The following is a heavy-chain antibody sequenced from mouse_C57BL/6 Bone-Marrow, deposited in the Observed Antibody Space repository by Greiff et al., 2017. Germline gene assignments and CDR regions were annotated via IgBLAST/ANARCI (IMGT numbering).Heavy chain of an antibody. Sequence: QVQLQQPGAELVRPGTSVKLSCKASGYTFTSYWMHWVKQRPGQGLEWIGVIDPSDSYTNYNQKFKGKATLTVDTSSSTAYMQLSSLTSEDSAVYYCARNVGYPDYWGQGTTLTVSS. CDR1: GYTFTSYW. CDR3: ARNVGYPDY. D-gene: IGHD2-3*01. CDR2: IDPSDSYT. J-gene: IGHJ2*01. V-gene: IGHV1-59*01.